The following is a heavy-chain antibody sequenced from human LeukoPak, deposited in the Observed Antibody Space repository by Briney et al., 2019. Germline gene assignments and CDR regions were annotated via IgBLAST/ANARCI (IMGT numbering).Heavy chain of an antibody. V-gene: IGHV1-24*01. CDR2: FDPEDGET. CDR3: ARAMGGVAGPSGPYYFDY. D-gene: IGHD6-19*01. Sequence: ASVKGSCKASGYTFTSYAMHWVRQAPGQRLEWMGGFDPEDGETIYAQKFQGRVTMTEDTSTDTAYMELSRLRSDDTAVYYCARAMGGVAGPSGPYYFDYWGQGTLVTVSS. CDR1: GYTFTSYA. J-gene: IGHJ4*02.